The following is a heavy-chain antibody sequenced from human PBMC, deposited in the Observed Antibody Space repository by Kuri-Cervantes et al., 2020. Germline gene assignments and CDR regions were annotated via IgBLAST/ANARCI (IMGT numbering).Heavy chain of an antibody. CDR2: VSHVGSNI. Sequence: GGSLRLSCAASGFTFSGFAMHWVRQAPGKGLDWVAVVSHVGSNIYYGDSVKGRFTISRDNSKHTVHLQMSSLRSEDTAVYYCARGRRMAVAGTWFDYWGQGTLVTVSS. CDR1: GFTFSGFA. D-gene: IGHD6-19*01. V-gene: IGHV3-30*03. J-gene: IGHJ4*02. CDR3: ARGRRMAVAGTWFDY.